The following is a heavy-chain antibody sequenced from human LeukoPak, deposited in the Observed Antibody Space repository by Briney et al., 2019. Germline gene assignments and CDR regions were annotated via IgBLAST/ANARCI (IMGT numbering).Heavy chain of an antibody. CDR2: IIPILGIA. CDR3: AGGSLLWFGEPPVVYYYGMDV. Sequence: GASVKVSCKASGGTFSSYAISWVRQAPGQGLEWVGRIIPILGIANYAQKFQGRVTITADKSTSTAYMELSSLRSEDTAVYYCAGGSLLWFGEPPVVYYYGMDVWGQGTTVTVSS. J-gene: IGHJ6*02. V-gene: IGHV1-69*04. CDR1: GGTFSSYA. D-gene: IGHD3-10*01.